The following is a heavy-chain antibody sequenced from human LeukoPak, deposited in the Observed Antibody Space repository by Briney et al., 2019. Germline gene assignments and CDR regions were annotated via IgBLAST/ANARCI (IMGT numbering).Heavy chain of an antibody. V-gene: IGHV1-69*05. D-gene: IGHD3-22*01. CDR2: IIPIFGTA. Sequence: SVKVSCKASGGTFSSYAISWVRQAPGQGLGWMGRIIPIFGTANYAQKFQGRVTITTDESTSTAYMELSSLRSEDTAVYYCARSIRSGYYLDYWGQGTLVTVSS. CDR3: ARSIRSGYYLDY. J-gene: IGHJ4*02. CDR1: GGTFSSYA.